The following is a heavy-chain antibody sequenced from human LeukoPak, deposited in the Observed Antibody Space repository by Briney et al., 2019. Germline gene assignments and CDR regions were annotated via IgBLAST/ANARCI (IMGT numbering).Heavy chain of an antibody. CDR3: ARLTKNQQWLVPKHGSYFDY. J-gene: IGHJ4*02. D-gene: IGHD6-19*01. Sequence: GASVKVSCKVSGYTLTELSMHWVRQAPGKGLEWMGGFYPEDGETIYAQKFQGRVTITADKSTSTAYMELSSLRSEDTAVYYCARLTKNQQWLVPKHGSYFDYWGQGTLVTVSS. V-gene: IGHV1-24*01. CDR2: FYPEDGET. CDR1: GYTLTELS.